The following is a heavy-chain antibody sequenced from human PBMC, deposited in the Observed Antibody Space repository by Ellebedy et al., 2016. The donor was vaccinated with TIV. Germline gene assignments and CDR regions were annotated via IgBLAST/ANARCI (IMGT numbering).Heavy chain of an antibody. CDR3: ARVSYYYGTSYYFDN. J-gene: IGHJ4*02. CDR2: IYYSGNT. Sequence: MPSETLSLTCAVSDDSISGSGYYWSWLRPLPGKGLEWIGFIYYSGNTYYNPSLESRLTVSVDTSKNQFSLNLKSVTAADTAVYFCARVSYYYGTSYYFDNWGQGTLVTVSS. V-gene: IGHV4-31*11. D-gene: IGHD3-10*01. CDR1: DDSISGSGYY.